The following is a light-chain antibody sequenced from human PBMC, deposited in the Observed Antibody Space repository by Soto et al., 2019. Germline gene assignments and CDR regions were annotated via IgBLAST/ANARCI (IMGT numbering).Light chain of an antibody. Sequence: DIQLTQSPSFLSASVGDRVTITCRASQGISSFLAWYQQKPGGTPKLLIYAASTLQSGVPSRFSGSGSGTDFTLTITILQPEDFATYYCQQLHTYPYTFGQGTKLEIK. CDR1: QGISSF. J-gene: IGKJ2*01. V-gene: IGKV1-9*01. CDR3: QQLHTYPYT. CDR2: AAS.